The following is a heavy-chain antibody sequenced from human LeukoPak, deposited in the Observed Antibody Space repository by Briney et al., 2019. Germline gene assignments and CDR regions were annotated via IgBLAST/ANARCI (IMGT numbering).Heavy chain of an antibody. V-gene: IGHV3-23*01. Sequence: GGSLRLSCAASGFTFSSYAMSWVRQAPGKGLEWVSAISGSGGSTYYADSVKGRITISRDNSKNTLYLQMNSLRAEDTAVYYCAKDSNWGSDYYFDYWGQGTLVTVSS. J-gene: IGHJ4*02. CDR2: ISGSGGST. CDR3: AKDSNWGSDYYFDY. CDR1: GFTFSSYA. D-gene: IGHD7-27*01.